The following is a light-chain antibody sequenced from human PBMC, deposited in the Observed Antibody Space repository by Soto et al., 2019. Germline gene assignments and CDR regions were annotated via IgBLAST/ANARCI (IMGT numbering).Light chain of an antibody. Sequence: EIVLTQSPGTLSLSPGERATLSCRASQSVSASFLAWYQQKPGQAPRLLIYGASSRASAIPDRFSGGGSGTAFTLTISRVEPEDLAVYYCQHYGSSPPEYTFGQGTKLEI. CDR3: QHYGSSPPEYT. V-gene: IGKV3-20*01. CDR1: QSVSASF. CDR2: GAS. J-gene: IGKJ2*01.